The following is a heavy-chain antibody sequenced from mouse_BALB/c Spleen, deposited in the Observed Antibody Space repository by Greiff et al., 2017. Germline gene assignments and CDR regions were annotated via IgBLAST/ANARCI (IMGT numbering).Heavy chain of an antibody. CDR3: ARDYGSSYTWFAY. D-gene: IGHD1-1*01. Sequence: VQLKESGGGLVQPGGSRKLSCAASGFTFSSFGMHWVRQAPEKGLEWVAYISSGSSTIYYADTVKGRFTISRDNPKNTLFLQMTSLRSEDTAMYYCARDYGSSYTWFAYWGQGTLVTVSA. V-gene: IGHV5-17*02. CDR1: GFTFSSFG. CDR2: ISSGSSTI. J-gene: IGHJ3*01.